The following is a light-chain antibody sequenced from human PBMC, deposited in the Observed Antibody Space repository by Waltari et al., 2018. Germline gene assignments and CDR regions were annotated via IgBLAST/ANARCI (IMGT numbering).Light chain of an antibody. J-gene: IGKJ1*01. V-gene: IGKV3-20*01. CDR1: QSVTRA. CDR2: GAS. Sequence: EILLPQSPGTLSLSPGERATLSCRASQSVTRALALYQQKPGQAPRLLNYGASNRATGIPDRFSGSGAGTDFSLTISRLEPEDFAVYYCQHYVRLPATFGQGTKVEIK. CDR3: QHYVRLPAT.